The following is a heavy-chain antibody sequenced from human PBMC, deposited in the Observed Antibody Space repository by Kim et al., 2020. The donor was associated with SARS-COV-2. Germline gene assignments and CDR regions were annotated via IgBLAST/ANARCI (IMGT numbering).Heavy chain of an antibody. D-gene: IGHD6-19*01. V-gene: IGHV1-18*04. Sequence: ASVKVSCKASGYTFTSYGISWVRQAPGQGLEWMGWISAYNGNTNYAQKLQGRVTMTTDTSTSTAYMELRSLRSDDTAVYYCARAWGSYSSGWWRRNYYGMDVWGQGTTVTVSS. J-gene: IGHJ6*02. CDR3: ARAWGSYSSGWWRRNYYGMDV. CDR1: GYTFTSYG. CDR2: ISAYNGNT.